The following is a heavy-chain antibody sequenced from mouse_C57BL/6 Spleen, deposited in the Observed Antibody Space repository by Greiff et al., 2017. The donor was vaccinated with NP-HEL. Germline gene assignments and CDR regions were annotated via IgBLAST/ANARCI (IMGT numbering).Heavy chain of an antibody. CDR2: INPETGGT. V-gene: IGHV1-15*01. J-gene: IGHJ4*01. Sequence: VKLMESGAELVRPGASVTLSCKASGYTFTDYEMHWVKQTPVHGLEWIGAINPETGGTAYNQKFKGKAILTADKSSSTAYMELRSLTSEDSAVYYCTRLYYYGRYAMDYWGQGTSVTVSS. D-gene: IGHD1-1*01. CDR3: TRLYYYGRYAMDY. CDR1: GYTFTDYE.